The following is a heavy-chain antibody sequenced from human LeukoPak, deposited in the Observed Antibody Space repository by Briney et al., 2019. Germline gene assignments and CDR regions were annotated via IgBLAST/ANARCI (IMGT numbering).Heavy chain of an antibody. V-gene: IGHV1-69*13. CDR3: ARDRSGYSYSQNFNM. CDR1: GGTFSSYA. D-gene: IGHD5-18*01. Sequence: SVTVSCKASGGTFSSYAISWVRQAPGQGLEWMGGIIPIFGTANYAQKFQGRVTITADESTSTAYMELSSLRSEDTAVYYCARDRSGYSYSQNFNMWGQGTTVTVSP. J-gene: IGHJ3*02. CDR2: IIPIFGTA.